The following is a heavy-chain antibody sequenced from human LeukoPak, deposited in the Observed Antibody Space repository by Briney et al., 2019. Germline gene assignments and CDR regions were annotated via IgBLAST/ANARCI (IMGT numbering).Heavy chain of an antibody. CDR1: GFTFSSYG. Sequence: GGSLRLSCAAPGFTFSSYGMHWVRQAPGKGLEWVAVISYDGSNKYNEDSVKGRFTISRDNSKNALYLQMNSLRAEDTAVYYCANLATVTTRGVFDIWGQGTMVTVSS. CDR2: ISYDGSNK. D-gene: IGHD4-17*01. CDR3: ANLATVTTRGVFDI. J-gene: IGHJ3*02. V-gene: IGHV3-30*18.